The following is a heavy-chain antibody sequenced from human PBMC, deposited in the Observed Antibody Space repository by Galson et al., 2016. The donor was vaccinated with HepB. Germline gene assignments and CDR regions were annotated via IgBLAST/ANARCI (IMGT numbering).Heavy chain of an antibody. Sequence: SVKVSCKASGGTFSSYVINWVRQAPGQGLEWMGGIIPIFGTANYAQKFQGRVTVTADESTSTAYMELSSLRSEDTAVYYCARGTRGYNYAGSYFDYWGQGTLVTVSS. D-gene: IGHD1-1*01. J-gene: IGHJ4*02. CDR1: GGTFSSYV. CDR3: ARGTRGYNYAGSYFDY. CDR2: IIPIFGTA. V-gene: IGHV1-69*13.